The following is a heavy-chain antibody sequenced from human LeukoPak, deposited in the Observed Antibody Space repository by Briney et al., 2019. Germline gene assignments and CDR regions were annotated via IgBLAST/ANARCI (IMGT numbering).Heavy chain of an antibody. CDR1: GFTFTDHY. V-gene: IGHV1-2*02. CDR3: VREGEGPLSKDFDY. Sequence: ASMKVSCKTSGFTFTDHYIHWVRQGPGQGLEWMGYIGPHSTFTSSPQEFQGRVTMTRDASMSTAYMELTRLTSDDTAVYYCVREGEGPLSKDFDYWGQGTLVTVSS. CDR2: IGPHSTFT. J-gene: IGHJ4*02. D-gene: IGHD2/OR15-2a*01.